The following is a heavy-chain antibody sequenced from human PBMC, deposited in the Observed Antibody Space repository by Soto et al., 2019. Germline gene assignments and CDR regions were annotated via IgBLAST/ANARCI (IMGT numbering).Heavy chain of an antibody. D-gene: IGHD3-10*01. CDR2: INPNSGGT. CDR3: ASGGSLWFGELSAYYYGMDV. CDR1: GYTFTGYY. Sequence: ASVKVSCKASGYTFTGYYMHWVRQAPGQGLEWMGWINPNSGGTNYAQKFQGWVTMTRDTSISTAYMELSRLRSDDTAVYYCASGGSLWFGELSAYYYGMDVWGQGTTVTVSS. J-gene: IGHJ6*02. V-gene: IGHV1-2*04.